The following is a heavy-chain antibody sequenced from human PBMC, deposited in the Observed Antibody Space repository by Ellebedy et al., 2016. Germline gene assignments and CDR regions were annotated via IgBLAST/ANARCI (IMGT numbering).Heavy chain of an antibody. D-gene: IGHD2/OR15-2a*01. CDR1: GGSISSSGFY. CDR2: TYYDGTS. CDR3: ARDRGYFNWYFDL. V-gene: IGHV4-39*07. J-gene: IGHJ2*01. Sequence: SETLSLTCTVSGGSISSSGFYWGWIRQPPGTGLEWIGRTYYDGTSHNNPSIKARVTISVDTSKNQFSLQLSSVTAADTAVYYCARDRGYFNWYFDLWGRGTLVTVSS.